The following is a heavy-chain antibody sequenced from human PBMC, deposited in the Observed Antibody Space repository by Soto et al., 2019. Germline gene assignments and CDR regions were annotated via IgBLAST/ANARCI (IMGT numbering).Heavy chain of an antibody. CDR1: GGSISSGGYY. Sequence: SETLSLTCTVSGGSISSGGYYWSWIRQHPGKGLEWIGYIYYSGSTYYNPSLKSRVTISVDTSKNQFSLKLSSVTAAGTAVYYCARTSCSGGSCYKIDYWGQGTLVTVSS. J-gene: IGHJ4*02. CDR2: IYYSGST. CDR3: ARTSCSGGSCYKIDY. V-gene: IGHV4-31*03. D-gene: IGHD2-15*01.